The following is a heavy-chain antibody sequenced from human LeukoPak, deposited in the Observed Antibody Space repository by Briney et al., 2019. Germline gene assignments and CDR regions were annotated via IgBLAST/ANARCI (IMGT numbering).Heavy chain of an antibody. V-gene: IGHV3-23*01. CDR2: ISGSGGST. J-gene: IGHJ4*02. Sequence: GGSLRLSCAASGFTFSSYAMSWVRQAPGKGLEWVSAISGSGGSTYYADSVEGRFTISRDNSKNTLYLQMNSLRAEDTAVYYCAKVLSPNYYFDYWGQGTLVTVSS. D-gene: IGHD4/OR15-4a*01. CDR1: GFTFSSYA. CDR3: AKVLSPNYYFDY.